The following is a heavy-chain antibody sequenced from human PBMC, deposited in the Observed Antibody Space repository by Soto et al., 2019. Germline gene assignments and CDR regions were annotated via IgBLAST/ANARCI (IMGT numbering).Heavy chain of an antibody. Sequence: SETLSLTCTVSGGSISSSSYYWGWIRQPPGKGLEWIGSIYYSGSTYYNPSLKSRVTISVDTSKNQFSLKLSSVTAADTAVYYCARHLPIAVAGTGDFDYWGQGTLVTVSS. D-gene: IGHD6-19*01. J-gene: IGHJ4*02. V-gene: IGHV4-39*01. CDR3: ARHLPIAVAGTGDFDY. CDR2: IYYSGST. CDR1: GGSISSSSYY.